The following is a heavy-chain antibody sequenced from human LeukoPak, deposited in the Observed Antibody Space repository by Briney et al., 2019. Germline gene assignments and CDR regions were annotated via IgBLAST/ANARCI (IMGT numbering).Heavy chain of an antibody. CDR3: ATGGRFYYDL. CDR2: AYGDGTDK. CDR1: GFTFSGSA. D-gene: IGHD2-15*01. J-gene: IGHJ4*02. Sequence: GGSLRLSCATSGFTFSGSAMHWVRQAPGKGLEWVAVAYGDGTDKYYADSVKGRFTISKDLSQNRLYMQMNSLRAEDAAMYYCATGGRFYYDLWGQGTLVTVS. V-gene: IGHV3-30*04.